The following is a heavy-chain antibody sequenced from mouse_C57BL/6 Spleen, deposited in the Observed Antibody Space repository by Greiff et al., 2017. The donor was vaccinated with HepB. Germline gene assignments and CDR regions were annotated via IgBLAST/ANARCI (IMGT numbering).Heavy chain of an antibody. CDR1: GYTFTSYW. CDR2: IHPNSGST. J-gene: IGHJ2*01. D-gene: IGHD1-1*01. V-gene: IGHV1-64*01. CDR3: ARHGSSFDY. Sequence: VKLQQSGPELVKPGASVKISCKASGYTFTSYWMHWVKQRPGQGLEWIGMIHPNSGSTNYNEKFKSKATLTVDKSSSTAYMQLSSLTSEDSAVYYCARHGSSFDYWGQGTTLTVSS.